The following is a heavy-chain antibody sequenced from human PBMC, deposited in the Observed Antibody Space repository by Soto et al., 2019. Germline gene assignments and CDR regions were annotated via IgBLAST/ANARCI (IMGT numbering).Heavy chain of an antibody. CDR1: GFTFSDHY. V-gene: IGHV3-72*01. J-gene: IGHJ4*02. CDR3: ARGVGATNLDY. D-gene: IGHD1-26*01. Sequence: GGSLRLSCAASGFTFSDHYMDWVRQAPGKGLEWVGRTRNKANSYTTEYAASVKGRFTISRDDSKNSLYLQMNSLKTEDTAVYYCARGVGATNLDYWGQGTLVTVSS. CDR2: TRNKANSYTT.